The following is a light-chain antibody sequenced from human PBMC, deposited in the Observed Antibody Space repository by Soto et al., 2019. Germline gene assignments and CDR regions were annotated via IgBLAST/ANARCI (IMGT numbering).Light chain of an antibody. V-gene: IGKV1-33*01. J-gene: IGKJ1*01. CDR3: QQYDNLMST. CDR1: QDISNY. CDR2: DAS. Sequence: DIQMTQSPSSLSASVGDRVTITCQASQDISNYLNWYQQKPGKAPKLLIYDASNLETGVPSRFSGSGSGTDFAFTISSLQSEDIATYYCQQYDNLMSTFGQGTKVEIK.